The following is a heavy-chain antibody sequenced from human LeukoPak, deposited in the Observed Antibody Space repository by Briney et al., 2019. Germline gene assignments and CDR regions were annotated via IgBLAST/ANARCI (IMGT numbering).Heavy chain of an antibody. D-gene: IGHD5-18*01. J-gene: IGHJ4*02. CDR2: IYYSGST. V-gene: IGHV4-59*08. CDR3: ARTGYSYGLFDY. Sequence: SETLSLTCTVSGDSMSSYYWSWIRQPPGKGLEWIGYIYYSGSTNYNPSLRGRVTISIDTSKNQFSLKLSSVTAADTAVYYCARTGYSYGLFDYWGQGSLVTVSS. CDR1: GDSMSSYY.